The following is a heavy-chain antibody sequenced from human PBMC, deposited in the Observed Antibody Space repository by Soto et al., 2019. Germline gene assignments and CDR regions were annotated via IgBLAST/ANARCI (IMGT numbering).Heavy chain of an antibody. CDR2: ISGSGGST. J-gene: IGHJ6*02. V-gene: IGHV3-23*01. CDR3: AKTHSSSFYYYYGMGV. Sequence: EVQLLESGGGLVQPGGSLRLSCAASGFTFSSYAMSWVRQAPGKGLEWVSAISGSGGSTYYADSVKGRFTISRDNSKNTLYLQMNSLRAEDTAVYYCAKTHSSSFYYYYGMGVWGQGTTVTVSS. CDR1: GFTFSSYA. D-gene: IGHD6-6*01.